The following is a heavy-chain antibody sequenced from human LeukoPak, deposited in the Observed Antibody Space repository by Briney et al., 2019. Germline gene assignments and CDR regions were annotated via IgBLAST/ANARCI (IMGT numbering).Heavy chain of an antibody. CDR1: GGSISSYY. D-gene: IGHD3-16*01. Sequence: PSGTLSLTCTVSGGSISSYYWSWIRQPPGKGLEWIGYIYSSGNTDYNPSLKSRVTISVDTSKSQVSLKLSSVTAADTAIYYCARDPSTFYFDYWGQGALVTVSS. CDR2: IYSSGNT. V-gene: IGHV4-59*01. CDR3: ARDPSTFYFDY. J-gene: IGHJ4*02.